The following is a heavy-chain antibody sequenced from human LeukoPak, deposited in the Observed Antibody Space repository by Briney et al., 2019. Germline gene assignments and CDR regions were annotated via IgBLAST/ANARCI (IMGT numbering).Heavy chain of an antibody. D-gene: IGHD6-19*01. J-gene: IGHJ4*02. CDR1: GFTFRSYG. Sequence: PGGSLRLSCAASGFTFRSYGMHWVRQAPGKGLEWVAVIWYDGSNKYYADSVKGRFTVSRDNSKNTLYLQMNSLRAEDTAVYYCARDPGGWYYFDYWGQGTLVTVSS. V-gene: IGHV3-33*01. CDR3: ARDPGGWYYFDY. CDR2: IWYDGSNK.